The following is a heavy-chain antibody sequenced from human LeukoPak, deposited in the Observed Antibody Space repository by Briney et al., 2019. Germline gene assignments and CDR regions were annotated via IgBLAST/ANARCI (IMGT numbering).Heavy chain of an antibody. J-gene: IGHJ4*02. CDR3: ARDLTGFDY. CDR2: IYHSGST. D-gene: IGHD1-14*01. Sequence: SETLSLTCVVSSYSISSGYYWGWIRQPPGKGLEWIGSIYHSGSTYYNPSLKSRVTISVDTSKNQFSLKLSSVTAADTAVYYCARDLTGFDYWGQGTLVTVSS. V-gene: IGHV4-38-2*02. CDR1: SYSISSGYY.